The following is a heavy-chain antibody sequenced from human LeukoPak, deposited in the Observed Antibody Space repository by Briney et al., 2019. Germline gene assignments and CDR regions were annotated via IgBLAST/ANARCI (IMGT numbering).Heavy chain of an antibody. CDR1: GYTFTGFG. CDR2: ISGYNDNT. V-gene: IGHV1-18*01. J-gene: IGHJ4*02. CDR3: ARDGTSTDDY. D-gene: IGHD1-7*01. Sequence: ASVKVSCKASGYTFTGFGINWVRQAPGQGLEWMGWISGYNDNTHYAKKFQGRVTLTTDTPTSTAYMELRSLRSDDTAVYYCARDGTSTDDYRGQGTLVTVSS.